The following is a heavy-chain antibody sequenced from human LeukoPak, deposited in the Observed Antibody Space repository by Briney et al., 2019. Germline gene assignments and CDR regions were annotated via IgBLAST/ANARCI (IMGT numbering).Heavy chain of an antibody. D-gene: IGHD3-10*01. Sequence: GASVKVSCKASGYTFTGYYMHWVRQAPGQGLEWMGRINPNSGGTNYAQKFQGRVTMTRDTSISTAYMELSRLRSEDAAVYYCARAGLWFGETHYYYGMDVWGQGTTVTVSS. J-gene: IGHJ6*02. CDR3: ARAGLWFGETHYYYGMDV. CDR2: INPNSGGT. CDR1: GYTFTGYY. V-gene: IGHV1-2*06.